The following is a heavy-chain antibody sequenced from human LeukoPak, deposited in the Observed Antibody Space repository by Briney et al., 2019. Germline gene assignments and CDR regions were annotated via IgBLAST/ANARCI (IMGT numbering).Heavy chain of an antibody. J-gene: IGHJ4*02. CDR3: ARESYSSGWYGGFFDY. V-gene: IGHV3-20*04. D-gene: IGHD6-19*01. CDR2: INWNGGST. Sequence: GGSLRLSCAASGFTFSSYAMSWVRQAPGKGLEWVSGINWNGGSTGYADSVKGRFTISRDNAKNSLYLQMNSLRAEDTALYYCARESYSSGWYGGFFDYWGQGTLVTVSS. CDR1: GFTFSSYA.